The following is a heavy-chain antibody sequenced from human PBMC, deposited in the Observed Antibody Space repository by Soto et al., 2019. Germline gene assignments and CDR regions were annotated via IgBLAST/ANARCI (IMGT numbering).Heavy chain of an antibody. J-gene: IGHJ6*02. Sequence: ASVKVSCKAVRYIFTNYGVSWVRQAPGQGLEWMGWITTYNGNTEYAQKFQGRVTMTTDASTSTAYMELGSLRSDDTAIYYCARALTGYGMDVWGQGTTVTVPS. V-gene: IGHV1-18*01. CDR2: ITTYNGNT. CDR3: ARALTGYGMDV. CDR1: RYIFTNYG.